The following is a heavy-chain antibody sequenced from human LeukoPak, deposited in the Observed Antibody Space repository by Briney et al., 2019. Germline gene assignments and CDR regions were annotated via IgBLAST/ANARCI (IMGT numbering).Heavy chain of an antibody. V-gene: IGHV3-53*01. CDR2: IYSVGST. Sequence: PGGPLRLSCAASGFTVSSNYMSWVRHAPGKGLEWFSFIYSVGSTYYADSVKGRFTISRDNSKNMLYLQMNSLRVEDTAVYYCSRVEPQFDAFDIWGQGTMVTVSS. J-gene: IGHJ3*02. D-gene: IGHD1-14*01. CDR3: SRVEPQFDAFDI. CDR1: GFTVSSNY.